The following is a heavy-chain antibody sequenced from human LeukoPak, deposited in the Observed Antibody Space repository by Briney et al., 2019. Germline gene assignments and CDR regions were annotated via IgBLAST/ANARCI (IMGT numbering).Heavy chain of an antibody. CDR2: IKYDGDEK. CDR1: GFIFSTYW. CDR3: VRESFSRGDFN. D-gene: IGHD7-27*01. J-gene: IGHJ4*02. Sequence: PGGSLRLSCTASGFIFSTYWMTWVRQAPGKGLEWVATIKYDGDEKFYVDSVTGRFTISRDHAKNSLYLQMNSLTAEDTAVYYCVRESFSRGDFNWGQGTLVSVSS. V-gene: IGHV3-7*01.